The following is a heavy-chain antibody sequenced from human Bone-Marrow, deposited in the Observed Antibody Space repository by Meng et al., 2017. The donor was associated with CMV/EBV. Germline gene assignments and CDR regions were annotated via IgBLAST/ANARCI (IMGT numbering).Heavy chain of an antibody. Sequence: SETLSLTCTVSGGSISGSSYYWGWIRQPPGKGLEWIGSIYYSGRTYYNPSLKSRVTISVDTSKNQLSLKLSSVTATDAAVYYCARDRDPRWGGADDTFNIWGQGTMVTVSS. V-gene: IGHV4-39*07. CDR2: IYYSGRT. J-gene: IGHJ3*02. CDR1: GGSISGSSYY. D-gene: IGHD3-16*01. CDR3: ARDRDPRWGGADDTFNI.